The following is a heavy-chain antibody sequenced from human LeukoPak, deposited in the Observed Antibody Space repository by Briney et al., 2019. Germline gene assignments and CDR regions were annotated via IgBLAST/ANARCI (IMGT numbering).Heavy chain of an antibody. CDR1: GFTFSSYG. Sequence: GRSLRLSCAASGFTFSSYGMHWVRQAPGKGLEWVAVISYDGSNKYYADSVKGRFTISRDNSKNTLYLQMNSLRAEDTAVYYCAALDYYDSSGFLDYWGQGTLVTVSS. D-gene: IGHD3-22*01. V-gene: IGHV3-30*03. CDR3: AALDYYDSSGFLDY. J-gene: IGHJ4*02. CDR2: ISYDGSNK.